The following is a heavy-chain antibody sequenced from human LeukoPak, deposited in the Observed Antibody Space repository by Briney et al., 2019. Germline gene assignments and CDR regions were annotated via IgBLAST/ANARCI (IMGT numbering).Heavy chain of an antibody. CDR2: INYSGNT. Sequence: SETLSLTCTVYGDSISSSYWSWIRQPPGKGLEWMGYINYSGNTNYNPSLKSRVTISVDTSKNQFSLRLTSVTVADTAVYYSAREGRQDYVYFDCWGQGTLVTVSS. D-gene: IGHD4-17*01. J-gene: IGHJ4*02. CDR1: GDSISSSY. V-gene: IGHV4-59*01. CDR3: AREGRQDYVYFDC.